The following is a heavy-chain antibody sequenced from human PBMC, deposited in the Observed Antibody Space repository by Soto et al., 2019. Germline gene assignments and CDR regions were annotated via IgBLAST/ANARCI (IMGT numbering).Heavy chain of an antibody. CDR1: GRSIMSRGYY. Sequence: SLSLTCTVPGRSIMSRGYYWLWIRQPPGKALEWIGYIYYNGSPYYNPFLTSRVDISLDPSKHQFSMKLRSETAADTAVYYCGRCFRGYSGYHATDYWGQGTLVTVSS. CDR3: GRCFRGYSGYHATDY. D-gene: IGHD5-12*01. J-gene: IGHJ4*02. CDR2: IYYNGSP. V-gene: IGHV4-31*03.